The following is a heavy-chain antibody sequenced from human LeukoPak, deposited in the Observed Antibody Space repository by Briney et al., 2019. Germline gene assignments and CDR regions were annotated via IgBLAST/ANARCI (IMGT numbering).Heavy chain of an antibody. CDR3: ATGKADLYYYMDV. Sequence: GASVKVSCKVSGYTLTELSMHWVRQAPGKGLEWMGGFNPEDGETIYAQKFQGRVTMTEDTSTDTAYMELSSLRSEDTAVYYCATGKADLYYYMDVWGKGTTVTVSS. CDR2: FNPEDGET. V-gene: IGHV1-24*01. CDR1: GYTLTELS. J-gene: IGHJ6*03.